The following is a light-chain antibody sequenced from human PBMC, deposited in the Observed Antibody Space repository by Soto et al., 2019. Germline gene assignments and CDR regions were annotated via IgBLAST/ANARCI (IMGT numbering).Light chain of an antibody. CDR1: QSISDW. Sequence: IQETLSPHPLSASVGDRVNITCRASQSISDWLAWYQQKAGKAPELLIYDASSLESGVPSRFSGSGSGTEFTLTISSLQPYDFATYYCQQYNSYWTFGQGTKVDIK. CDR3: QQYNSYWT. V-gene: IGKV1-5*01. CDR2: DAS. J-gene: IGKJ1*01.